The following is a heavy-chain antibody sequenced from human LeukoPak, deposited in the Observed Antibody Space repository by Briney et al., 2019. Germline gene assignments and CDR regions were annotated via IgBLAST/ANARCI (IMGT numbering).Heavy chain of an antibody. J-gene: IGHJ5*02. CDR2: ISSSGSTI. Sequence: GGSLRLSCAASGFTFSDYYTSWIRQAPGRGLKWGSYISSSGSTIYYEDSVKGRFTISSATAKTSLYLQRNRLTAEAAALYYCARAGRTTRYNWFDPWGQGTLVTVSS. CDR3: ARAGRTTRYNWFDP. CDR1: GFTFSDYY. V-gene: IGHV3-11*01. D-gene: IGHD1-26*01.